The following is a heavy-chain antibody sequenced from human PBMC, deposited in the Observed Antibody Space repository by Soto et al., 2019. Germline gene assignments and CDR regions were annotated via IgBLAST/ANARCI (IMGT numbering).Heavy chain of an antibody. CDR2: IYYSGST. J-gene: IGHJ6*03. CDR1: GGSISSYY. Sequence: SETLSLTCTVSGGSISSYYWSWIRQPPGKGLEWIGYIYYSGSTNYNPSLKSRVTISVDTSKNQFSLKLSSVTAADTAVYYCARWGTYYDFWSGYSHYYYMDVWGKGTTVTV. CDR3: ARWGTYYDFWSGYSHYYYMDV. D-gene: IGHD3-3*01. V-gene: IGHV4-59*01.